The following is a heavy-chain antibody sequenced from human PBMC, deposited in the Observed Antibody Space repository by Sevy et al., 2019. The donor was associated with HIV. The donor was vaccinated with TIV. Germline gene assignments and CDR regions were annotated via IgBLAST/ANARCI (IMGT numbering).Heavy chain of an antibody. CDR3: AQETFGRFDS. CDR1: GFSFSAYW. CDR2: IKPDGSDK. V-gene: IGHV3-7*01. D-gene: IGHD1-26*01. J-gene: IGHJ4*02. Sequence: GSLRLSCAASGFSFSAYWMNWVRQAPGKGLEWVANIKPDGSDKHYVDSAEGRFTISRDNAKNSLYLQMNSPRVEDTAMYYCAQETFGRFDSWGQGTLVTVSS.